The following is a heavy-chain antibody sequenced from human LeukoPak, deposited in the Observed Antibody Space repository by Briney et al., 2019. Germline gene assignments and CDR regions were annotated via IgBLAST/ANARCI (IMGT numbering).Heavy chain of an antibody. CDR3: ARDAYGYTDI. J-gene: IGHJ4*02. V-gene: IGHV4-61*02. CDR2: IYGRGST. CDR1: GDSIRTSSAY. D-gene: IGHD5-12*01. Sequence: SETLSLTCTVSGDSIRTSSAYWSWIRQPAGKELEWIGRIYGRGSTNYNPSLKSRVTISVDKSKNQFSLKLSSVTAADTAVYYCARDAYGYTDIWGKGTLVTVSS.